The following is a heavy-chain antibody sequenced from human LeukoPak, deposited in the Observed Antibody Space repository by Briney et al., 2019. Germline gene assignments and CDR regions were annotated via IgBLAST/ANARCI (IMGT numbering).Heavy chain of an antibody. CDR1: GGSISSSRYY. D-gene: IGHD5-12*01. J-gene: IGHJ4*02. CDR2: IYYSGST. V-gene: IGHV4-39*07. Sequence: SETLSLTCTVSGGSISSSRYYWGWIRQPPGKGLEWIGSIYYSGSTYYNPSLKSRVTISVDTSKNQFSLKLSSVTAADTAVYYCARDGVATMTFDYWGLGTLVTVSS. CDR3: ARDGVATMTFDY.